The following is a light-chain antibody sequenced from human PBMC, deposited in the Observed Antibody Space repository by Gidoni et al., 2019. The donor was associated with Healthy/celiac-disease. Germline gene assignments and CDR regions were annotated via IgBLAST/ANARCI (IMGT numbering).Light chain of an antibody. V-gene: IGKV1-9*01. J-gene: IGKJ3*01. CDR3: QQLCSYPFT. CDR1: QSINSY. CDR2: ATS. Sequence: DLQLTHSPSSLSASVGDKVTITSRDSQSINSYLDWYQHKPGKAPKLLIYATSTLHSAVPSSFSGSGSESEFTLTIRGLQPEDFATCYCQQLCSYPFTFGPGTKLDIK.